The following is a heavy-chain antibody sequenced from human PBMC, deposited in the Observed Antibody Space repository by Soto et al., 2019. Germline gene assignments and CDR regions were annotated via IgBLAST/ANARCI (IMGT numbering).Heavy chain of an antibody. V-gene: IGHV4-59*01. Sequence: QVQLQESGPGLVKPSETLSLTCTVSGGSISSYYWSWIRQPPGKGLEWIGYIYYSGSTNYNPSLKSRVTISVDTSKNQSSLKSSSVTAADTAVYYCARVWTFHWYFDLWGRGTLVTVSS. J-gene: IGHJ2*01. CDR2: IYYSGST. CDR3: ARVWTFHWYFDL. D-gene: IGHD1-1*01. CDR1: GGSISSYY.